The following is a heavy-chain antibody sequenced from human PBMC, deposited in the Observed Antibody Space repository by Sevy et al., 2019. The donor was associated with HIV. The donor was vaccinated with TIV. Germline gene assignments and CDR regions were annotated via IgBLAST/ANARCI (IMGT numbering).Heavy chain of an antibody. D-gene: IGHD6-13*01. CDR1: GFTLNSYW. CDR2: IKQDGSLK. J-gene: IGHJ4*02. CDR3: VRAIAADASL. Sequence: GGSLRLSCAASGFTLNSYWMSWVRQAPGKGLEWVVNIKQDGSLKYYVDSVKGRFTISRDNARNLVYLQMSSLTAEDTALYYCVRAIAADASLWGQGTLVTVSS. V-gene: IGHV3-7*01.